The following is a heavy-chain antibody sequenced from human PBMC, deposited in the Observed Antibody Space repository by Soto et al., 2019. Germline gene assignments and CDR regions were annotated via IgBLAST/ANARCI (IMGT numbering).Heavy chain of an antibody. CDR1: GGTFSSYA. D-gene: IGHD3-10*01. J-gene: IGHJ6*02. V-gene: IGHV1-69*13. CDR3: AGGPYGSGIHPLYYYYYGMDV. CDR2: IIPIFGTA. Sequence: GASVKVSCKASGGTFSSYAISWVRQAPGQGLEWMGGIIPIFGTANYAQKFQGRVTITADESTSTAYMELSSLRSEDTAVYYCAGGPYGSGIHPLYYYYYGMDVWGQGTTVTVSS.